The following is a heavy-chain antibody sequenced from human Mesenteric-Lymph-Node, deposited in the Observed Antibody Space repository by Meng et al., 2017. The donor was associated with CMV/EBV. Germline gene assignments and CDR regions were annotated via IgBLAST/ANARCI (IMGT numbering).Heavy chain of an antibody. J-gene: IGHJ4*02. D-gene: IGHD3-9*01. CDR2: INHSGST. V-gene: IGHV4-34*01. CDR3: ARGSSYDILTGYFDY. CDR1: GGSFSGYY. Sequence: QVQLRQWGAGVLKPSGTLAVTCAVYGGSFSGYYWNWIRQSPEKGLEWIGEINHSGSTTYNPSFTSRIIISVDTSTNQISLNMSSVTAADTAVYYCARGSSYDILTGYFDYWGQGALVTVSS.